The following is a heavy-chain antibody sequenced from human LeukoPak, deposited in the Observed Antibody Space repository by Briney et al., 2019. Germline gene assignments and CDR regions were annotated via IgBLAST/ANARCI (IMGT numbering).Heavy chain of an antibody. CDR2: TYSGGGT. V-gene: IGHV3-66*02. Sequence: GGSLRLSCAASGFTVSSNYMSWVHQAPGKGLEWVSVTYSGGGTDYADSVKGRFTISRDNSKNTLYLQMNSLRAEDTAVYYCARAVGVTAIHNAFDIWGQGTMVTVSS. CDR1: GFTVSSNY. J-gene: IGHJ3*02. CDR3: ARAVGVTAIHNAFDI. D-gene: IGHD2-21*02.